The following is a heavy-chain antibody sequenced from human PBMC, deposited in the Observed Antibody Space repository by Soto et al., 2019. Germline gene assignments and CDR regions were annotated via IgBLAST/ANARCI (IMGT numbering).Heavy chain of an antibody. V-gene: IGHV1-69*06. J-gene: IGHJ4*02. CDR2: IIPIFGTA. CDR3: ARTYYYDSSGYYRNDY. CDR1: GGTSSSYA. D-gene: IGHD3-22*01. Sequence: KVSCKASGGTSSSYAISWVRQAPGQGLEWMGGIIPIFGTANYAQKFQGRVTITADKSTSTAYMELSSLRSEDTAVYYCARTYYYDSSGYYRNDYWGQGTLVTVSS.